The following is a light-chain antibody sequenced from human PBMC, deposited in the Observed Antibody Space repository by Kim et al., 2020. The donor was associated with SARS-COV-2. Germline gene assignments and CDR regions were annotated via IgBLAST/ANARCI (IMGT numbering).Light chain of an antibody. CDR3: QQYNNWSGT. CDR2: GAS. Sequence: EIVMTRSPATLSVSPGERATLSCRASQSVSSNLAWYQQKPGQAPRLLIYGASTRATGIPARFSGSGSGTEFTLTISSLQSEDFAVYYCQQYNNWSGTFGQGTKVDIK. CDR1: QSVSSN. V-gene: IGKV3-15*01. J-gene: IGKJ1*01.